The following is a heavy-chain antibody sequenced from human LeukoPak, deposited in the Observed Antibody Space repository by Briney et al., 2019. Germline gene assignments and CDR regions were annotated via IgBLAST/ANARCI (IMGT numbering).Heavy chain of an antibody. CDR2: IYDRGPA. D-gene: IGHD4-17*01. CDR1: GYAIISGGFS. J-gene: IGHJ4*02. V-gene: IGHV4-30-2*01. CDR3: AGDYGDYYFDY. Sequence: ASETLSLTCTVSGYAIISGGFSWNWIRQPPGKGLEWIGCIYDRGPAHYNPSLKSRVTISVDTSKNQFSLKLSSVTAADTAVYFCAGDYGDYYFDYWGQGTLVTVSS.